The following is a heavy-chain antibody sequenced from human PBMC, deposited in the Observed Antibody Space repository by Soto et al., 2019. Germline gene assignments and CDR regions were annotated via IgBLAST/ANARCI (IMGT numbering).Heavy chain of an antibody. V-gene: IGHV2-5*02. J-gene: IGHJ6*03. Sequence: SGATLVNPTQTLTLTCTFSGFSLSTSGVGVGWIRQPPGKALEWLALIYWDGDKGYSPSLKSRLTITKDTSKNQVVLTMTNMDPVDTATYYFAHIPPSNQHYYYYYMDVWGKGTTVTVSS. CDR3: AHIPPSNQHYYYYYMDV. CDR2: IYWDGDK. CDR1: GFSLSTSGVG. D-gene: IGHD2-2*01.